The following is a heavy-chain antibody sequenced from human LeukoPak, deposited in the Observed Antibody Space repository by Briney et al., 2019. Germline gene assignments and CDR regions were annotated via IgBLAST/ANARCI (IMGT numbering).Heavy chain of an antibody. CDR3: AKDYGSGSYGVY. D-gene: IGHD3-10*01. CDR2: IYYSGST. CDR1: GGSISSSSYY. V-gene: IGHV4-39*07. Sequence: ASETLSLTCTVSGGSISSSSYYWGWIRQPPGKGLEWIGSIYYSGSTYYNPSLKSRVTISVDTSKNQFSLKLSSVTAADTAVYYCAKDYGSGSYGVYWGQGTLVTVSS. J-gene: IGHJ4*02.